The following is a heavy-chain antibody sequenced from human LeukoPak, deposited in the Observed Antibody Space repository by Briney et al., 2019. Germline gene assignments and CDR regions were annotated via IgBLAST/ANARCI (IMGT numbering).Heavy chain of an antibody. V-gene: IGHV3-73*01. D-gene: IGHD3-10*01. CDR3: TRQPLTRGSGSYRGNWFDP. J-gene: IGHJ5*02. CDR1: GFTFSGSA. CDR2: IRSKANSYAT. Sequence: PGGSLRLSCAASGFTFSGSAMHWVRQASGKGLEWVGRIRSKANSYATAYAASVKGRFTISRDDSKNTAYLQMNSLKTEDTAVYYCTRQPLTRGSGSYRGNWFDPWGQGTLVTVSS.